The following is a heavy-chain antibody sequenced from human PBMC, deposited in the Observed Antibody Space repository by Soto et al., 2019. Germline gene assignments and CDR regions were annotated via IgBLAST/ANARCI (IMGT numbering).Heavy chain of an antibody. D-gene: IGHD3-9*01. J-gene: IGHJ4*02. CDR1: VGSISIYY. V-gene: IGHV4-59*01. CDR2: IYYSGST. CDR3: ARSLNDLLTGYWYYFDY. Sequence: SETLCLTCTVSVGSISIYYWGWIREPPGKGLDWIGYIYYSGSTNYNPSLKSRVTISVDTSKNQFSLKLSSVTAADTAVYYCARSLNDLLTGYWYYFDYWGQGTLVTVS.